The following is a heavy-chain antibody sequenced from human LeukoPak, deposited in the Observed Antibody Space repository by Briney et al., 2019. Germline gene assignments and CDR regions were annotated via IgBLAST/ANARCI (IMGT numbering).Heavy chain of an antibody. V-gene: IGHV4-31*03. Sequence: SETLSLTCTVSGGSISSGGYYWSWIRQHPGKGLEWIGYIYYSGSTYYNPSLKSRVTISVDTSKNQFSLKLSSVTAADTAVYYCARGGDGGNSPIGGNYFDYWGQGTLVTVSS. CDR3: ARGGDGGNSPIGGNYFDY. D-gene: IGHD4-23*01. CDR2: IYYSGST. CDR1: GGSISSGGYY. J-gene: IGHJ4*02.